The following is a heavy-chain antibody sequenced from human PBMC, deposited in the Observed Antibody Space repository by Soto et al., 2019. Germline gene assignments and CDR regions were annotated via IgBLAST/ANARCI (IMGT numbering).Heavy chain of an antibody. J-gene: IGHJ5*02. V-gene: IGHV4-30-2*01. CDR1: GGSFSSGGYS. Sequence: QLQLQDSGSGLVKPSQTLSLTCAVSGGSFSSGGYSWSWIRQPPGKGLEWIGYIYHSGSTYYNPSLKSRVTISVDRSKNQFSLKLSSVTAADTAVYYCARVPGPWGQGTLVTVSS. CDR3: ARVPGP. CDR2: IYHSGST.